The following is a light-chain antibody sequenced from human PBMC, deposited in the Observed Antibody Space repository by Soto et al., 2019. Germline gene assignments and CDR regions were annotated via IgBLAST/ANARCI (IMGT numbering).Light chain of an antibody. CDR2: GAS. V-gene: IGKV3-20*01. J-gene: IGKJ1*01. CDR1: QSVSNSY. Sequence: EIVLTQSPGTLSLSPGERATLSCRASQSVSNSYLAWYQQKAGQAPRLLIYGASSRATGIPDRFNGSASGKDFTLTINRLEPEDIAVYHCQQYGNPPPTFGPGTKVDIK. CDR3: QQYGNPPPT.